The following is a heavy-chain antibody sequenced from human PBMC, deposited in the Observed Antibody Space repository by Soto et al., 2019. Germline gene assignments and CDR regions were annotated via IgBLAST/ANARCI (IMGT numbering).Heavy chain of an antibody. D-gene: IGHD4-4*01. J-gene: IGHJ4*02. CDR2: INPIFGST. V-gene: IGHV1-46*01. Sequence: ASVKVSCKAYGYTFTSHYMHWVRQAPGQGPEWMGIINPIFGSTSYAQKFQGRVAMTTDKSTSTAYMELSCVTAADTAVYYCARDSMATVTTSSYWGQGTLVTVSS. CDR1: GYTFTSHY. CDR3: ARDSMATVTTSSY.